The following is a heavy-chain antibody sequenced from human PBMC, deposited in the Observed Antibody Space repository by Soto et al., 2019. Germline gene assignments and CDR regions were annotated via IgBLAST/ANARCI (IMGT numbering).Heavy chain of an antibody. J-gene: IGHJ4*02. Sequence: APVKVSCKASGYTFTSYYMNWVRQAPGQGLEWLGIINPSGGYTTYAQRFLGRVTMTSDTSTSTVHMELGSLTSEDTAVYYCARGGGIVVVTPPNNPGGRGPWATVSS. CDR3: ARGGGIVVVTPPNNP. CDR1: GYTFTSYY. CDR2: INPSGGYT. D-gene: IGHD2-21*02. V-gene: IGHV1-46*03.